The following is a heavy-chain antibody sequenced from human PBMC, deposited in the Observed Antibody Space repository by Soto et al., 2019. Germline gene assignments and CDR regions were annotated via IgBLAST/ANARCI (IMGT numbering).Heavy chain of an antibody. D-gene: IGHD5-18*01. V-gene: IGHV1-45*02. CDR3: AGYGGSYEFDY. Sequence: QMQLVQSGAEVKKTGSSVKVSCKASGYTFTYRYLHWVRQAPGQALEWMGWITPFNGNTNYAQKFQDRVTITRDRSMSTAYMELSSLRSEDTAMYYCAGYGGSYEFDYWGQGTLVTVSS. CDR1: GYTFTYRY. J-gene: IGHJ4*02. CDR2: ITPFNGNT.